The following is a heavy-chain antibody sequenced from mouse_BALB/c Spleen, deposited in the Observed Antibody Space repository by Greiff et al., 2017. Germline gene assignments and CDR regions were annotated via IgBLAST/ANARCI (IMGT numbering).Heavy chain of an antibody. CDR3: ARGELTGTYFDV. CDR1: GYTFTSYW. J-gene: IGHJ1*01. Sequence: QVQLQQPGAELVKPGASVKLSCKASGYTFTSYWMHWVKQRPGQGLEWIGEIDPSDSYTNYNQKFKGKATLTVDKSSSTAYMQLSSLTSEDSAVYYCARGELTGTYFDVWGAGTTVTVSS. V-gene: IGHV1-69*02. D-gene: IGHD4-1*01. CDR2: IDPSDSYT.